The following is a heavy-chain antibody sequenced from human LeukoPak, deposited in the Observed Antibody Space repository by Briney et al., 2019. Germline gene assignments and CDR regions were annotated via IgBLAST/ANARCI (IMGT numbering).Heavy chain of an antibody. D-gene: IGHD5-18*01. V-gene: IGHV5-51*01. CDR2: VYPATSDT. Sequence: GESLKISCKGSGYSFPNYWIGWVRQMPGKGLEWLGNVYPATSDTTYSPSFQGQVTISADKSSSTAYLQWSSLKASDTAIYYCARPKTLGGYNYEFEFWGQGTLVTVSS. CDR1: GYSFPNYW. CDR3: ARPKTLGGYNYEFEF. J-gene: IGHJ4*02.